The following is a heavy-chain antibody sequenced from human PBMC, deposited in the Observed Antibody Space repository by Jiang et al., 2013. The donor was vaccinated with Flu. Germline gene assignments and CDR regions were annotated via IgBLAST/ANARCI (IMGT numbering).Heavy chain of an antibody. CDR3: ARRLRGEFLWYFDL. CDR1: GYSFTFYW. D-gene: IGHD3-16*01. J-gene: IGHJ2*01. Sequence: GAEVKKPGESLRISCQGSGYSFTFYWITWVRQMPGKGLEWMGNIDPTDSYTNYSPSFQGHVTFSVDKSISTAYLQWSSLKASDTAMYYCARRLRGEFLWYFDLWGRGTLVTVSS. V-gene: IGHV5-10-1*01. CDR2: IDPTDSYT.